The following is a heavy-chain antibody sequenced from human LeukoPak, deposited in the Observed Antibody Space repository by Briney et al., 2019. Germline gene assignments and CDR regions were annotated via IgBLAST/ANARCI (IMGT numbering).Heavy chain of an antibody. D-gene: IGHD4-17*01. V-gene: IGHV4-59*08. CDR3: ARQTSYGDQPFDY. CDR1: GRPISSYY. Sequence: SDPLPLTCTVWGRPISSYYWSWIRQPPGKGLEGIGYIYYSGRTNYNPSLKSRITIAVDTPKHQFSLHLSSVTAADTAVYYCARQTSYGDQPFDYWGQGTLVTVSS. CDR2: IYYSGRT. J-gene: IGHJ4*02.